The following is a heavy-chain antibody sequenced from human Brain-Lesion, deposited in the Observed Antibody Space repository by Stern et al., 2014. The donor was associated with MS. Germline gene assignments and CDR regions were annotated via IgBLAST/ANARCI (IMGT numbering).Heavy chain of an antibody. CDR3: ARGRVVPGFQYYATDV. D-gene: IGHD2-2*01. V-gene: IGHV4-61*02. Sequence: VQLQESGPGLVKPSQTLSLSCTVSGGSISSGGYYWSWIRQPAGKGLEWIGRIFNSGSTSYNPSLKSRVTLSIETSKNQFSLRLNSMTAADTAVYYCARGRVVPGFQYYATDVWGQGTTVIVSS. CDR2: IFNSGST. CDR1: GGSISSGGYY. J-gene: IGHJ6*02.